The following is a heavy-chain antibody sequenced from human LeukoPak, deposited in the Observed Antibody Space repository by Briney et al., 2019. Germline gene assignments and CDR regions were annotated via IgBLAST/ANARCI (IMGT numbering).Heavy chain of an antibody. CDR3: ARAPMGTAALY. J-gene: IGHJ4*02. V-gene: IGHV1-8*01. CDR1: GYIFNNFD. D-gene: IGHD2-2*01. Sequence: ASVKVSCKASGYIFNNFDINWVRQAPGQGLEWMGWMSPVSGIGGSAQRFQGRVTLTRDTSISTAYMEVSNLRSDDAAFYYCARAPMGTAALYWGQGTLVTVSS. CDR2: MSPVSGIG.